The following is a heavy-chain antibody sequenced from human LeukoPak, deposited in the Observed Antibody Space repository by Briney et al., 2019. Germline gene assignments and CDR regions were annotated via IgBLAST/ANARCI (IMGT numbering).Heavy chain of an antibody. V-gene: IGHV1-69*05. CDR3: ARGLGYSSGWLTHFDY. Sequence: SVKVSCKASGGTFSSYAISWVRQAPGQGLEWMGRIIPIFGTANYAQKFQGRVTITTDESTSTAYMELSSLRSEDTAVYYCARGLGYSSGWLTHFDYWSQGTLATVSS. CDR1: GGTFSSYA. CDR2: IIPIFGTA. D-gene: IGHD6-19*01. J-gene: IGHJ4*02.